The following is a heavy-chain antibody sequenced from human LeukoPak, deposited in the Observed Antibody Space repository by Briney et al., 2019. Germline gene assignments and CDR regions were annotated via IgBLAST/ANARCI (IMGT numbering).Heavy chain of an antibody. J-gene: IGHJ4*02. Sequence: GGSLRLSCAASGFTFSTYGMHWLRQAPGKGLEWVAFIRFDASNKYYADSVKGRFSISRDNSKNTVYLQMNSLRAEDTAVYYCAKVKLVGGYFDYWGQGTLVTVSS. CDR3: AKVKLVGGYFDY. CDR2: IRFDASNK. V-gene: IGHV3-30*02. D-gene: IGHD6-6*01. CDR1: GFTFSTYG.